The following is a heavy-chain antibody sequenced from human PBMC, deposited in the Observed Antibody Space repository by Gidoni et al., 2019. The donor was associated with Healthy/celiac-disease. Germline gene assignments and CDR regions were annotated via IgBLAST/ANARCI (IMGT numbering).Heavy chain of an antibody. CDR2: IYYSGST. CDR3: ARQLPIAAAGTSDLPGSSVGRNWFDP. Sequence: QVQLQASGPGLVKPSETLSLTCTASGGPISSYYWRWIRQPPGKGLEWIGYIYYSGSTTYNPSLKSRVTISVDTSKNQFSLKLSSVTAADTAVYYCARQLPIAAAGTSDLPGSSVGRNWFDPWGQGTLVTVSS. CDR1: GGPISSYY. D-gene: IGHD6-13*01. J-gene: IGHJ5*02. V-gene: IGHV4-59*08.